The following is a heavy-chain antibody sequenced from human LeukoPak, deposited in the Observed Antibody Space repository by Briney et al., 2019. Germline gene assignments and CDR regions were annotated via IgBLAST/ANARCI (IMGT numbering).Heavy chain of an antibody. Sequence: GGSLRLSCAASGLTFSNSVMSWVRQAPGKGLEWVAAIGRDGVNTMYADSVKGRLTISRDNSKTTLYLQMNSLRAEDTAVYYCAKGQNWGSVYFDYWGQGTLVSVSS. CDR1: GLTFSNSV. CDR3: AKGQNWGSVYFDY. CDR2: IGRDGVNT. D-gene: IGHD7-27*01. J-gene: IGHJ4*02. V-gene: IGHV3-23*01.